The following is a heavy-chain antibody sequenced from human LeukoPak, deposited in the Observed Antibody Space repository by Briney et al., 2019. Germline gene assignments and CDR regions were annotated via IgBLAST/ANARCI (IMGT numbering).Heavy chain of an antibody. V-gene: IGHV3-23*01. CDR2: ISGSGVGT. J-gene: IGHJ5*02. Sequence: PGGTLRLSCAASVFTFSSYGMSWVRQAPGKGLEWVSSISGSGVGTYYADSVKGRFTISRDNSKNTLYLQMNSLRAEDTAVYYCAKEHDLWHEEGNWFDPWGQGTLVTVSS. CDR3: AKEHDLWHEEGNWFDP. CDR1: VFTFSSYG. D-gene: IGHD3-3*01.